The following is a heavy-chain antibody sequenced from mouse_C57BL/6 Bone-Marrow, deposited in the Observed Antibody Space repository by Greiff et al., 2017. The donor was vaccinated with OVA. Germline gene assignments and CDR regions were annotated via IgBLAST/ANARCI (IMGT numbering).Heavy chain of an antibody. J-gene: IGHJ1*03. CDR2: IRSKSNNYAT. CDR3: VRQYRGYFDV. CDR1: GFSFNTYA. V-gene: IGHV10-1*01. Sequence: GGGLVQPKGSLKLSCAASGFSFNTYAMNWVRQAPGKGLEWVARIRSKSNNYATYYADSVKDRFTISRDDSESMLYLQMNNLKTEDTAMYYCVRQYRGYFDVWGTGTTVTVSS.